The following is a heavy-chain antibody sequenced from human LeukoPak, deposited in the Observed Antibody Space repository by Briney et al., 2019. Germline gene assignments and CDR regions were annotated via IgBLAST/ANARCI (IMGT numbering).Heavy chain of an antibody. V-gene: IGHV4-59*01. D-gene: IGHD6-13*01. CDR2: IYYSGST. CDR3: ARVTAAADTKDPYFDL. CDR1: GGSISSYY. J-gene: IGHJ2*01. Sequence: SETLSLTYTVSGGSISSYYWSWIRQPPGKGLEWIGYIYYSGSTNYNPSLKSRVTISVDTSKNQFSLKLSSVTAADTAVYYCARVTAAADTKDPYFDLWGRGTLVTVSS.